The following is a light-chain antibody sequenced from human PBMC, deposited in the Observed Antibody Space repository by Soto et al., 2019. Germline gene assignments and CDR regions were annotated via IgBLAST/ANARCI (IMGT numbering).Light chain of an antibody. Sequence: DIQMTQSPSSLSASVGDRVTVTCRASQSISSYLNWYQQRPGKAPKLLIYAASNLQSGVPSRFSGSGSGTDFTLTITSLQPEDFATYYCQQTNTIPITFGQGTRLEIK. CDR3: QQTNTIPIT. V-gene: IGKV1-39*01. J-gene: IGKJ5*01. CDR1: QSISSY. CDR2: AAS.